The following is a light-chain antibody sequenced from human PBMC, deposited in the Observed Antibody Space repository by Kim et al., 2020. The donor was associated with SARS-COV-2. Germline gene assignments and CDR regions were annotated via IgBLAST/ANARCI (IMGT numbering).Light chain of an antibody. CDR3: QTWGTGIRV. Sequence: ASVKLTGTLSSGHSSYAIAWHKQQPEKGPRYLMKLNSDGSHSKGDGIPDRFSGSSSGAERYLTISSLQSEDEADYYCQTWGTGIRVFGGGTQLTVL. V-gene: IGLV4-69*01. CDR2: LNSDGSH. CDR1: SGHSSYA. J-gene: IGLJ2*01.